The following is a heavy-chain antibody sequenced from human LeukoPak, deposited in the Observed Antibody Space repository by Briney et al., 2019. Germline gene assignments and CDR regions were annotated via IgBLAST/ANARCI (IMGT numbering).Heavy chain of an antibody. CDR3: ARHQATYKAYSSSWKPKGNPSKYWFDP. CDR2: INHSGST. Sequence: SESLSLTCAVYGGSLSGYYWSWIRQPPGKGLEWIGEINHSGSTNYNPSLKSRVTISVDTSKNQFSLKLSSVTAADTAVYYCARHQATYKAYSSSWKPKGNPSKYWFDPWGQGTLVTVSS. J-gene: IGHJ5*02. D-gene: IGHD6-13*01. V-gene: IGHV4-34*01. CDR1: GGSLSGYY.